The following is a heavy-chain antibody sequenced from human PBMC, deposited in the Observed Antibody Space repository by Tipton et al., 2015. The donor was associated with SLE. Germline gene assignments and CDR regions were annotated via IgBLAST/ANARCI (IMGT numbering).Heavy chain of an antibody. Sequence: TLSLTCTVSGGSINSYYWSWIRQPPGKGLEWIGEINHSGSTNYNPSLKSRVTISVDTSKNQFSLKLSSVTAADTALYYCARHKLGFSWSYFDSWGQGTLVTVSS. CDR2: INHSGST. CDR1: GGSINSYY. J-gene: IGHJ4*02. D-gene: IGHD3-3*01. CDR3: ARHKLGFSWSYFDS. V-gene: IGHV4-59*08.